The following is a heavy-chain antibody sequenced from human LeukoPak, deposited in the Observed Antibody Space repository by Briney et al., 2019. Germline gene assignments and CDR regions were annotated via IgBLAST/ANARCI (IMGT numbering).Heavy chain of an antibody. CDR2: INSDGSST. D-gene: IGHD3-3*01. Sequence: PGGSLRLSCAASGFTFSSYWMHWIRQAPGKGLVWVSRINSDGSSTSYADSVKGRFTISRDNAKNTLYLQMNSLRAEDTAVYYCARYDFWSGYYSYYGMDVWGQGTTVTVSS. V-gene: IGHV3-74*01. CDR1: GFTFSSYW. J-gene: IGHJ6*02. CDR3: ARYDFWSGYYSYYGMDV.